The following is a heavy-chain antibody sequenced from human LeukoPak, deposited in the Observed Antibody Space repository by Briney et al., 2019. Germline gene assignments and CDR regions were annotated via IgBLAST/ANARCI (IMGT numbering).Heavy chain of an antibody. J-gene: IGHJ4*02. CDR1: GFTFSSYW. CDR3: ARDHSSGYYGY. CDR2: IKQDGSEK. Sequence: GGSLRLSCAASGFTFSSYWMSWVRQAPGKGLEWVANIKQDGSEKYYVDSVKGRFTISRDNAKNSLYLQMNSLRAEDTAVYYCARDHSSGYYGYWGQGTLVTVSA. V-gene: IGHV3-7*01. D-gene: IGHD3-22*01.